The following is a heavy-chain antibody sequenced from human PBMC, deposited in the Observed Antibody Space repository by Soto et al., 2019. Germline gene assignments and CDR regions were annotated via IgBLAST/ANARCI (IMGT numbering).Heavy chain of an antibody. CDR3: ARVAYCGGDCYSGGGDY. V-gene: IGHV1-69*12. CDR1: GGTFSSYA. CDR2: IIPIFGTA. J-gene: IGHJ4*02. D-gene: IGHD2-21*02. Sequence: QVQLVQSGAEVKKPGSSVKVSCKASGGTFSSYAISWVRQAPGQGLEWMGGIIPIFGTANYAQKFQGRVTITAXXSXSXXYMEVSSLRSEDTAVYYCARVAYCGGDCYSGGGDYWGQGTLVTVSS.